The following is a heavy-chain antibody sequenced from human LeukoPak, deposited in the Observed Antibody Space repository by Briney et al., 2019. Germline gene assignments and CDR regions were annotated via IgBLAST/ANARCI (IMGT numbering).Heavy chain of an antibody. CDR1: GFTFSGYW. CDR3: ARVPVGIRSASWYSPTLYYFDY. Sequence: GGSLRLSCAASGFTFSGYWMSWVRQAPGKGLEWVANIKEDGSAKYYVDSVKGRFTISRDNAKNSLYLQMNSLRAEDTAVYYCARVPVGIRSASWYSPTLYYFDYWGQGTLVTVSS. CDR2: IKEDGSAK. D-gene: IGHD6-13*01. V-gene: IGHV3-7*01. J-gene: IGHJ4*02.